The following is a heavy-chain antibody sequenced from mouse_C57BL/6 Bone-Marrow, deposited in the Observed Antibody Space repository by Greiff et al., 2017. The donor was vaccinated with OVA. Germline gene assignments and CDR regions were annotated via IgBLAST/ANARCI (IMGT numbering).Heavy chain of an antibody. CDR1: GYTFTSYW. J-gene: IGHJ4*01. CDR2: IDPNSGGT. V-gene: IGHV1-72*01. CDR3: ARSRQLRLRRNAMDY. D-gene: IGHD3-2*02. Sequence: VQLQQPGAELVKPGASVKLSCKASGYTFTSYWMHWVKQRPGRGLEWIGRIDPNSGGTKYNEKFKSKATLTVDKPSSTAYMQLSSLTSEDSAVYYCARSRQLRLRRNAMDYGGQGTAVTVSS.